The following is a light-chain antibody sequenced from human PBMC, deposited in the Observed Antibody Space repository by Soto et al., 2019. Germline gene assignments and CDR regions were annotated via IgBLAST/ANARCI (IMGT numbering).Light chain of an antibody. V-gene: IGKV1-39*01. J-gene: IGKJ1*01. CDR2: AAS. Sequence: DIRMTQSPSSLSASLGDIVTITCRASQTISGYLNWYQQKPGKAPELLIYAASYLGNGVPSRFSGSGSGTYFTLTISSLQPDDFATYYCQQYKTFGQGTKVDIK. CDR3: QQYKT. CDR1: QTISGY.